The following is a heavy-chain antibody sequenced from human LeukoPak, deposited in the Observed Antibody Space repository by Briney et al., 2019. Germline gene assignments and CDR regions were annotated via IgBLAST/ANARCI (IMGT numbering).Heavy chain of an antibody. CDR1: GYTFTSYA. V-gene: IGHV1-3*01. D-gene: IGHD3-9*01. Sequence: GASVKVSCKASGYTFTSYAMHWVRQAPGQRLEWMGWINAGNGNTKYSQKFQGRVTITRDTSASTAYMELSSLRSGDTAVYYCARGTRLGYFDWLAFDYWGQGTLVTVSS. J-gene: IGHJ4*02. CDR3: ARGTRLGYFDWLAFDY. CDR2: INAGNGNT.